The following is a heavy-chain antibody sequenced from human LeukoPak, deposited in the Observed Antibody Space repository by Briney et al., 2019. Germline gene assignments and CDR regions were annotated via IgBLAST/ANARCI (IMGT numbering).Heavy chain of an antibody. J-gene: IGHJ4*02. CDR1: GGTFSSYA. V-gene: IGHV1-69*06. Sequence: GASVKVSCKASGGTFSSYAISWVRQAPGQGLEWMGGIIPIFGTANYAQKFQGRVTITADKSTSTAYMELSSLRSEDTAVYYCATSPGLGYSSSLTGVDYWGQGTLVTVSS. CDR2: IIPIFGTA. CDR3: ATSPGLGYSSSLTGVDY. D-gene: IGHD6-6*01.